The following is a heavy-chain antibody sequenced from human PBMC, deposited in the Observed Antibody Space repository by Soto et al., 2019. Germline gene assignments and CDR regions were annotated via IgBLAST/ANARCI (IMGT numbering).Heavy chain of an antibody. CDR3: AREGGDSEHYYYGMDV. J-gene: IGHJ6*02. Sequence: SETLSLTCAVYGGSFSGYYWSWIRQPPGKGLEWIGEINHSGSTNYNPSLKSRVTISVDTSKNQFSLKLSSVTAADTAVYYCAREGGDSEHYYYGMDVWGQGTTVTVSS. V-gene: IGHV4-34*01. D-gene: IGHD2-21*02. CDR2: INHSGST. CDR1: GGSFSGYY.